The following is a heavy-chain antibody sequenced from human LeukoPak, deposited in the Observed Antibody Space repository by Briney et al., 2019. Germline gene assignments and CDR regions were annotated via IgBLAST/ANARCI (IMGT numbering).Heavy chain of an antibody. V-gene: IGHV3-48*02. J-gene: IGHJ4*02. Sequence: GGSLRLSCAASGFTFSSYSMNWVRQAPGKGLEWVSHITASGTAMFYADSVKGRFTISRDNAMNSLYLQMNSLRDEDTAVYYCASSGSYRFDYWGQGTLVTVSS. CDR2: ITASGTAM. CDR1: GFTFSSYS. CDR3: ASSGSYRFDY. D-gene: IGHD1-26*01.